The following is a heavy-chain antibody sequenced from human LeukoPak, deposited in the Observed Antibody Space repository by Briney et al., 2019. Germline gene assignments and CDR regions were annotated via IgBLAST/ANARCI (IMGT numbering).Heavy chain of an antibody. D-gene: IGHD3-10*01. J-gene: IGHJ4*02. CDR1: GYTLTELS. CDR3: ATDLGRITMVRGVMLN. V-gene: IGHV1-24*01. CDR2: FDPEDGET. Sequence: ASVKVSCMVSGYTLTELSMHWVRQAPGKGLEWMGGFDPEDGETIYAQKFQGRVTMTEDTSTDTAYMELSSLRSEDTAVYYCATDLGRITMVRGVMLNWGQGSLVAVSS.